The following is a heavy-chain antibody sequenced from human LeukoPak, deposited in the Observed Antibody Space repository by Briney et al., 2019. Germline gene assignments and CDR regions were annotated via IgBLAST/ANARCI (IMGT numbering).Heavy chain of an antibody. CDR3: ARSKSSGWYMFDY. CDR1: GYTFAGYY. D-gene: IGHD6-19*01. CDR2: INPNSGGT. Sequence: ASVKVSCKASGYTFAGYYMHWVRQAPGQGLEWMGWINPNSGGTNYAQKFQGRVTMTRDTSISTAYMELSRLRSDDTAVYYCARSKSSGWYMFDYWGQGTLVTVSS. V-gene: IGHV1-2*02. J-gene: IGHJ4*02.